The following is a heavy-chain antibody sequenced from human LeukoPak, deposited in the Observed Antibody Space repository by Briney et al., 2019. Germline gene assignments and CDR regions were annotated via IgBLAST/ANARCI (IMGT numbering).Heavy chain of an antibody. CDR3: ARCPNYYGSGSYYNINWFDP. D-gene: IGHD3-10*01. V-gene: IGHV1-18*04. J-gene: IGHJ5*02. Sequence: ASVKVSCKASGYTFTRYGISWERQAPGQGLEWMGWISAYNGNTNYAQKLQGRVTMTTDTSTSTAYMELWSLRSDDTAVYYCARCPNYYGSGSYYNINWFDPWGQGTLVTVSS. CDR2: ISAYNGNT. CDR1: GYTFTRYG.